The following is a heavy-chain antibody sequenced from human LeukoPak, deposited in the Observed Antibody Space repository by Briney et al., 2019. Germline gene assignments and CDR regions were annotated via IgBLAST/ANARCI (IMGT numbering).Heavy chain of an antibody. J-gene: IGHJ4*02. CDR2: IYPRGNT. CDR1: GGSISSGSYS. V-gene: IGHV4-30-2*01. D-gene: IGHD2-15*01. Sequence: SETLSLTCAVSGGSISSGSYSWSWIRQPPGKGLEWIGYIYPRGNTYYNPSLKSRVILSLDKSANQFSLNLSSVTAADTAVYYCAREMSGPLYCSGGDCPYYFDYWGQGNLVTVSS. CDR3: AREMSGPLYCSGGDCPYYFDY.